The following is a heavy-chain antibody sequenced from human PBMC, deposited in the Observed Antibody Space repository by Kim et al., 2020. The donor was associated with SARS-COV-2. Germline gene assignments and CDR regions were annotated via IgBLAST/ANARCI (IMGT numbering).Heavy chain of an antibody. J-gene: IGHJ4*02. Sequence: GGSLRLSCAASGFTFSRFAMSWVRQAPGKGLEWLSAISGSGSNTKYADSVKGRFTISRDNSKNTLYMQLNSLRAEDTAIYFCAKASFYDVDAVGTFDSWGQGILVTVSS. D-gene: IGHD5-12*01. CDR2: ISGSGSNT. CDR1: GFTFSRFA. V-gene: IGHV3-23*01. CDR3: AKASFYDVDAVGTFDS.